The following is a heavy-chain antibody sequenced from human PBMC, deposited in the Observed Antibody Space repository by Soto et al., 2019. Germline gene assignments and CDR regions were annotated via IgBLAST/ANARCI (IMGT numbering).Heavy chain of an antibody. V-gene: IGHV1-46*01. Sequence: ASVKVSCKASGYTFTSYYMHWVRQAPGQGREWMGIINPVGGSTNYAQRFQGRVTMTRDTSTSTVYMELSSLRSEDTAFYYCARAQNYFDSSGDSWGQGTLVTVSS. CDR1: GYTFTSYY. D-gene: IGHD3-22*01. J-gene: IGHJ4*02. CDR2: INPVGGST. CDR3: ARAQNYFDSSGDS.